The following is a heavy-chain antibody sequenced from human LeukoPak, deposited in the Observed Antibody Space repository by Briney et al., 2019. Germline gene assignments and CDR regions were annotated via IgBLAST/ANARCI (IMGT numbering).Heavy chain of an antibody. Sequence: SETLSLTCTVSGVSISTYYWSWIRQPPGKGLEWIGYMYYSGSTNYNPSLKSRVTISVDTSKNQFSLKLSPVTAADTAVYYCAGDSSSYYRSDYWGQGTLVTVSS. J-gene: IGHJ4*02. V-gene: IGHV4-59*01. CDR3: AGDSSSYYRSDY. CDR2: MYYSGST. CDR1: GVSISTYY. D-gene: IGHD6-13*01.